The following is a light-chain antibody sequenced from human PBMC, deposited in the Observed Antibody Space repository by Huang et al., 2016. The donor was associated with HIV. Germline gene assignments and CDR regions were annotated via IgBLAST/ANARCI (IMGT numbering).Light chain of an antibody. V-gene: IGKV3-20*01. CDR3: QQYHSSPWT. Sequence: EFVLTQSPDTLSLSPGEGATLSCRASQSVSNYLAWYQQKPGQAPRILIYDASSRATGIPDRCSGSGSRTDFTLTSSRLEPEDFAVYYCQQYHSSPWTFGQGTRVEIK. J-gene: IGKJ1*01. CDR1: QSVSNY. CDR2: DAS.